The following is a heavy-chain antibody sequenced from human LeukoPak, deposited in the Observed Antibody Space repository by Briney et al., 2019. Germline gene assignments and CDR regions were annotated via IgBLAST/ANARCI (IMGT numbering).Heavy chain of an antibody. Sequence: SVKVSCKASGGTFSSYAISWVRQAPGQGLEWMGGIIPIFGTANYAQKFQGRVTITTDESTSTAYMELSSLRSEDTAVYYCARVSARAGTGAFDIWGQGTMVTVSS. CDR1: GGTFSSYA. D-gene: IGHD6-13*01. CDR2: IIPIFGTA. V-gene: IGHV1-69*05. CDR3: ARVSARAGTGAFDI. J-gene: IGHJ3*02.